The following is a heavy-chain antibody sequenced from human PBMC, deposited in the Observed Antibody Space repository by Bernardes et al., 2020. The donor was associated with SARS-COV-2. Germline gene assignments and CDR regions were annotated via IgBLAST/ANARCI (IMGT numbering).Heavy chain of an antibody. Sequence: GGSLRLSCAASGFTFTNYAMTWVRQAPGKGLEWVSSISATGGGTYYADSVQGRFTVSRDYSKNTLYLQMSSLRPDDMGVYYCVKQYCGGTNCYTGAFDMWGHGTVVTVSS. V-gene: IGHV3-23*01. CDR1: GFTFTNYA. CDR2: ISATGGGT. CDR3: VKQYCGGTNCYTGAFDM. J-gene: IGHJ3*02. D-gene: IGHD2-2*02.